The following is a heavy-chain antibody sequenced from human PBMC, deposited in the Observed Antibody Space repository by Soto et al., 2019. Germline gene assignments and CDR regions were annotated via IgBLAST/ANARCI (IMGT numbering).Heavy chain of an antibody. Sequence: GGSLRLSCAASGFTFSSYGMHWVRQAPGKGLEWVAVISYDGSNKYYADSVKGRFTISRDNSKNTLYLQMNSLRAEDTAVYYCAREIREAYCGGDCYPLAFDYRGQGTSVTVSS. D-gene: IGHD2-21*02. V-gene: IGHV3-30*03. CDR2: ISYDGSNK. J-gene: IGHJ4*02. CDR1: GFTFSSYG. CDR3: AREIREAYCGGDCYPLAFDY.